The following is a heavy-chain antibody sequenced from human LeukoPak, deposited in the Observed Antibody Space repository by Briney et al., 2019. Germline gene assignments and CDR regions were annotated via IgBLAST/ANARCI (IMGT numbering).Heavy chain of an antibody. CDR2: IYYSGST. V-gene: IGHV4-39*07. D-gene: IGHD2/OR15-2a*01. CDR1: GGSISSSSYY. Sequence: SETLSLTCTVSGGSISSSSYYWGWIRQPPGKGLEWIGSIYYSGSTYYNPSLKSRVTISVDTSKNQFSLKLSSVTAADTAVYYCARGSMGGPLSMRAFDIWGQGTMVTVSS. J-gene: IGHJ3*02. CDR3: ARGSMGGPLSMRAFDI.